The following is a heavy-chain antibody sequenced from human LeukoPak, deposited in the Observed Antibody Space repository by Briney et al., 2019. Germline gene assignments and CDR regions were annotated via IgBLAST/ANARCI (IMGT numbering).Heavy chain of an antibody. J-gene: IGHJ4*02. D-gene: IGHD3-3*01. Sequence: PSEALSLTCTVSGGSISSGSYYWSWIRQPAGKGLEWIGRIYTSGSTNYNPSLKSRVTISVDTSKNQFSLKLSSVTAADTAVYYCARSFPSSDFWSGYSLDYWGQGTLVTVSS. V-gene: IGHV4-61*02. CDR1: GGSISSGSYY. CDR2: IYTSGST. CDR3: ARSFPSSDFWSGYSLDY.